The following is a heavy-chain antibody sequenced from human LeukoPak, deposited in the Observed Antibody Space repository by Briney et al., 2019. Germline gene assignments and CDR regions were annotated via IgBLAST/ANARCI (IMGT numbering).Heavy chain of an antibody. V-gene: IGHV3-21*01. Sequence: GGSLRLSCAASGFTFSSYSMNWVRQAPGKGLEWVSSISSSSSYIYYADSVKGRFTISRDNAKNSLYLQMNSLRAEDTAVYYCARLVIDLYGVDVWGQGTTVTVSS. CDR3: ARLVIDLYGVDV. D-gene: IGHD3-9*01. CDR1: GFTFSSYS. J-gene: IGHJ6*02. CDR2: ISSSSSYI.